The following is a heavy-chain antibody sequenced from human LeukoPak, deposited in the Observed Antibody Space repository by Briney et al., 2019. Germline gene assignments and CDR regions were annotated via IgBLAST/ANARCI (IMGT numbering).Heavy chain of an antibody. CDR1: GFTLTNHW. Sequence: GGSLILSCSASGFTLTNHWMTWFRQATGKVLEWVAAITQDRNQRHYLDSLTGRFTISRDNGQNSLHLKLNSLGAEDTAIYYCARYLGVISRLEYWGQGTLVTVSS. CDR2: ITQDRNQR. CDR3: ARYLGVISRLEY. V-gene: IGHV3-7*03. D-gene: IGHD4-23*01. J-gene: IGHJ4*02.